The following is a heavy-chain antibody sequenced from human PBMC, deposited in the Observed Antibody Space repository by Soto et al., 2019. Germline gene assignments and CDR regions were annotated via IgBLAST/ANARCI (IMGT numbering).Heavy chain of an antibody. CDR1: GDSMTKYY. Sequence: QVQLQESGPGLVKPSETLSLTCTVSGDSMTKYYWSWIRQPAGKGPEWIGRIYTSGSTNYNPSLKSRVTMSIDTSNNHFSLSLKSVTAADTAVYYCARTVGAAYYFDFWGQGALVTVSS. CDR3: ARTVGAAYYFDF. J-gene: IGHJ4*02. V-gene: IGHV4-4*07. CDR2: IYTSGST. D-gene: IGHD1-26*01.